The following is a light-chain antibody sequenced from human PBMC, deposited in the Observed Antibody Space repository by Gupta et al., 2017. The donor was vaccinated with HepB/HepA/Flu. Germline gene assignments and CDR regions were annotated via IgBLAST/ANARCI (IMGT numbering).Light chain of an antibody. V-gene: IGLV7-43*01. CDR2: STS. Sequence: VVSPEPSLTLSPVGTVTLTCASSTGAVTSGYYPIWFQQKPGLAHSALIYSTSNKHAWSPARFSGYLRGGKAALTLSGVQHEDEAEYYCLLDDGGAWVFGGGTKLTVL. J-gene: IGLJ3*02. CDR1: TGAVTSGYY. CDR3: LLDDGGAWV.